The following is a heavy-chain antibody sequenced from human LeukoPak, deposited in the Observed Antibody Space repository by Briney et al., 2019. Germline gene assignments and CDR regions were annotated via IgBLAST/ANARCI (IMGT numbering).Heavy chain of an antibody. Sequence: GGSLRLSCAASGSTFSSHWMSWVRQAPGKGPEWVANIKQDGSEKYYVDSVKGRFTISRDNAKNSLYLQMNSLRAEDTAVYYCVREGAVAGLPWHWGQGTLVTVSS. CDR1: GSTFSSHW. D-gene: IGHD6-13*01. CDR3: VREGAVAGLPWH. V-gene: IGHV3-7*01. CDR2: IKQDGSEK. J-gene: IGHJ4*02.